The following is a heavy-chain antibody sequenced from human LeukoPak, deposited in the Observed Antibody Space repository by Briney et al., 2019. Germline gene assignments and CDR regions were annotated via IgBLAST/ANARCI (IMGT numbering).Heavy chain of an antibody. CDR3: ARDLGIAAADTFRWFDP. D-gene: IGHD6-13*01. J-gene: IGHJ5*02. CDR1: GGSLRSSY. V-gene: IGHV4-4*07. Sequence: SETLSLTCTVSGGSLRSSYWSWIRQPAGKGLEWIGRVYSTGSTSYNPSLKSRVTMSVDTSKNQFSLTLTSVTAADTAVYYCARDLGIAAADTFRWFDPWGRGTLVTVSS. CDR2: VYSTGST.